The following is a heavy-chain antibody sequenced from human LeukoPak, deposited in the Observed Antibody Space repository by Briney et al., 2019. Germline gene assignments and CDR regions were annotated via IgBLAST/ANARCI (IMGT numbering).Heavy chain of an antibody. Sequence: ASVKVSCKASGYTVTSYGISWVRQAPGQGLEWMGWISAYNGNTNYAQKLQGRVTMTTDTSTSTAYMELRSLRSDDTAVYYCARDAILRYFDWLLAVNWFDPWGQGTLVTVSS. J-gene: IGHJ5*02. D-gene: IGHD3-9*01. V-gene: IGHV1-18*01. CDR3: ARDAILRYFDWLLAVNWFDP. CDR2: ISAYNGNT. CDR1: GYTVTSYG.